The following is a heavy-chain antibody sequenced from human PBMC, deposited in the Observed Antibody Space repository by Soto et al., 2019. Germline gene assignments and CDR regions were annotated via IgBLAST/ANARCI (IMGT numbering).Heavy chain of an antibody. Sequence: LRLSCAVSGFNFDDNGRHRVRQATKKGLEWVSGINWKSGIDYADCVTGRFPISRDNAENSLYMQINSLRAEDTALFYCAISQDRGGRTTFIFWGHGTQVTVSS. D-gene: IGHD3-16*01. CDR1: GFNFDDNG. CDR2: INWKSGI. V-gene: IGHV3-9*01. J-gene: IGHJ4*01. CDR3: AISQDRGGRTTFIF.